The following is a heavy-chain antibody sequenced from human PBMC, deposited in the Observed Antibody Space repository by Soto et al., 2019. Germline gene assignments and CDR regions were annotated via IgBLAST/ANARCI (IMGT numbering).Heavy chain of an antibody. CDR2: ISGSGGST. CDR3: AKDYYGSGGHYYGMDV. J-gene: IGHJ6*02. CDR1: GFTFSSYA. V-gene: IGHV3-23*01. D-gene: IGHD3-10*01. Sequence: GGSLRLSCAASGFTFSSYAMSWVRQAPGKGLEWVSAISGSGGSTYYADSVKGRFTISRDNSKNTLYLQMNSLRAEDTAVYYCAKDYYGSGGHYYGMDVWGQGTTVTVSS.